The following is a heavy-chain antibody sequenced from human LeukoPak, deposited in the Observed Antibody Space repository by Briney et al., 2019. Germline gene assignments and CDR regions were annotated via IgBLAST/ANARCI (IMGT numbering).Heavy chain of an antibody. CDR2: INPNSGGT. J-gene: IGHJ4*02. CDR1: GYTFTGYY. D-gene: IGHD2-2*01. Sequence: GASVKVSCKASGYTFTGYYMHWVRQAPGQGLEWMGRINPNSGGTYYAQKFQGRVTMTRDTSISTAYMELSRLRSDDTAVYYCARMPAGSSTTNDYWGQGTLVTVSS. CDR3: ARMPAGSSTTNDY. V-gene: IGHV1-2*06.